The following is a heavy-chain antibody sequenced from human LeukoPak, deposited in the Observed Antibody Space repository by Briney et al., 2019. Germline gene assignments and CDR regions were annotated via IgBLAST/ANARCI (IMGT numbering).Heavy chain of an antibody. V-gene: IGHV1-8*01. J-gene: IGHJ4*02. D-gene: IGHD3-10*01. CDR3: ARGQKSALTYGSGTYAYYFDY. CDR2: MNPNSGNT. CDR1: GYTFTSYD. Sequence: ASVKVPCKASGYTFTSYDVNWVRQATGQGLEWMGWMNPNSGNTGYAQKFQGRVTMTRNTSISTAYMELSSLRSEDTAVYYCARGQKSALTYGSGTYAYYFDYWGQGTLVTVSS.